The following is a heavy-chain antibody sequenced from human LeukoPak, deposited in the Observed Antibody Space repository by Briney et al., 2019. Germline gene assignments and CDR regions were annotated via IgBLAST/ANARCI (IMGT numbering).Heavy chain of an antibody. J-gene: IGHJ4*02. CDR2: IYYSGST. V-gene: IGHV4-59*08. D-gene: IGHD2-21*02. Sequence: PSETLSLTCTVSGVSGGSISSYYLSWIRQPPGKGLEWIGYIYYSGSTNSNPSLKSRVSISVDTSKNQFSLKLNSVTAADTAVYYCSRSLLVTTPHFDYWGQGILVTVPS. CDR3: SRSLLVTTPHFDY. CDR1: GGSISSYY.